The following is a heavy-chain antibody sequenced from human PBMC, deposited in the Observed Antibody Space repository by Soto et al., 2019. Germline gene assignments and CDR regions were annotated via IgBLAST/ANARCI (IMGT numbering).Heavy chain of an antibody. V-gene: IGHV3-23*01. D-gene: IGHD3-3*01. Sequence: EVQLLESGGGLVQPGGSLRLSCAASGFTFISYAMSCVRQAPGKGLEWVSAITGSGDSTYYADSVKGRFTVSRDNSKNTLYLQMNSRRAEDTAVYYCAKVFVFTIREGFDYWGLGTLVTVSS. CDR3: AKVFVFTIREGFDY. J-gene: IGHJ4*02. CDR2: ITGSGDST. CDR1: GFTFISYA.